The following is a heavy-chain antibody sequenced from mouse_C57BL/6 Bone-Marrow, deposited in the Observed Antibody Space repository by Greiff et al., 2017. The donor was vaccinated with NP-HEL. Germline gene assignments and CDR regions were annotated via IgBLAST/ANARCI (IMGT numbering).Heavy chain of an antibody. Sequence: VQLKQSGPGLVQPSQSLSITCTVSGFSLTSYGVHWVRQSPGKGLEWLGVIWRGGSTDYNAAFMSRLSITKDNSKSQVFFKMNSLQADDTAIYYCAKNPSMVTTKAMDYWGQGTSVTVSS. D-gene: IGHD2-2*01. J-gene: IGHJ4*01. CDR3: AKNPSMVTTKAMDY. CDR1: GFSLTSYG. V-gene: IGHV2-5*01. CDR2: IWRGGST.